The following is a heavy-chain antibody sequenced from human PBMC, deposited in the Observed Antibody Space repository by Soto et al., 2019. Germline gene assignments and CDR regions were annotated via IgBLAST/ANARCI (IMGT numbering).Heavy chain of an antibody. Sequence: VQLVESGGGLVQPGGSLRLSCVASGFTFSDYWIHWVRQAPGKGLVWVSRIKFDGSFTSHADSVKGRFTISRDNARNTVHLQMDSLRAEDTGVYYCARGLRNYYGVDVCGQGTTVTVSS. V-gene: IGHV3-74*01. CDR2: IKFDGSFT. D-gene: IGHD4-17*01. CDR1: GFTFSDYW. J-gene: IGHJ6*02. CDR3: ARGLRNYYGVDV.